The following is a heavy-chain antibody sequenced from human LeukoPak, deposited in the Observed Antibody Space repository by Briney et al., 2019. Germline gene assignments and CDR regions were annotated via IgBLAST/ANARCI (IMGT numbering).Heavy chain of an antibody. Sequence: GGSLRLSCAASGFTFSDYYMTWIRQAPGQGLEWVSYISSRGGTIYYADSVKGRFTISRDNAKNSLYLQMNSLRAEDTAFYYCARVGTGTTSYFAYWGQGTLVTVPS. D-gene: IGHD1-7*01. V-gene: IGHV3-11*01. CDR2: ISSRGGTI. J-gene: IGHJ4*02. CDR1: GFTFSDYY. CDR3: ARVGTGTTSYFAY.